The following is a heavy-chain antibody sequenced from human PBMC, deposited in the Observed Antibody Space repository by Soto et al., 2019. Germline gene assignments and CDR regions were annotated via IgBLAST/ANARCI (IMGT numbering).Heavy chain of an antibody. D-gene: IGHD2-2*01. CDR2: INGGNGDT. CDR3: ARGYCSSTSCQYYFDF. CDR1: GYTFTGYA. J-gene: IGHJ4*02. V-gene: IGHV1-3*01. Sequence: ASVKVSCKASGYTFTGYAIHWVRQAPGQRLEWMGWINGGNGDTKYSQKFQGRVTISRDTSASTAYMELTSLGSEDTAVYHCARGYCSSTSCQYYFDFWGQGTLVTVSS.